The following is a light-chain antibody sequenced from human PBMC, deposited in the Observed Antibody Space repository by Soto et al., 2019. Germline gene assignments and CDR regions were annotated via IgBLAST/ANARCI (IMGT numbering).Light chain of an antibody. J-gene: IGKJ5*01. CDR3: QQYNNWPPIP. V-gene: IGKV3-15*01. CDR1: QTVSNN. Sequence: EIVLTQSPATLSSSPWERATLSCRASQTVSNNLAWYQQKPGQAPRLLIYGASTRATGIPARFSGSGSGTEFTLTISSLQSEDFAVYYCQQYNNWPPIPFGQGTRLEIK. CDR2: GAS.